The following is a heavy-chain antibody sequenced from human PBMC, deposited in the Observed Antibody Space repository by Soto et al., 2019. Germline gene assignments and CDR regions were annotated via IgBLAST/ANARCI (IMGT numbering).Heavy chain of an antibody. CDR1: GGSISSGDYY. V-gene: IGHV4-30-4*01. J-gene: IGHJ4*02. CDR3: ARVQQQPVLVDY. CDR2: IYYSGST. D-gene: IGHD6-13*01. Sequence: PSETLSLTCTVSGGSISSGDYYWSWIRQPPGKGLEWIGYIYYSGSTYYNPSLKSRVTISVDTSKNQFSLKLSSVTAADTAVYYCARVQQQPVLVDYWGQGTLVTVSS.